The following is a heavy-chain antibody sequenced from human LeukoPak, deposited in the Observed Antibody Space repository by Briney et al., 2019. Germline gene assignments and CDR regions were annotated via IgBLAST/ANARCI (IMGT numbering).Heavy chain of an antibody. CDR3: ARDYGELHNFDY. CDR2: IIPIFGTA. V-gene: IGHV1-69*05. Sequence: EASVKVSCKASGGTFSSYAIKGVRQAPGQGLEWMGRIIPIFGTANYAQKFQGRVTITTDESTSTAYMELSSLRSEDTTVYYCARDYGELHNFDYWGQGTLVTVSS. CDR1: GGTFSSYA. D-gene: IGHD1-26*01. J-gene: IGHJ4*02.